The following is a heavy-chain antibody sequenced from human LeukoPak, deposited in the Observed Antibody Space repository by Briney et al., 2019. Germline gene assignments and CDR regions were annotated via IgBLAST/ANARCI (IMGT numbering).Heavy chain of an antibody. CDR3: ATQSYDFWGGYYVSYYYYYMDV. CDR1: GYSISSGYY. CDR2: IYHSGST. Sequence: SETLSLTCTVSGYSISSGYYWGWIRQPPGKGLEWIGSIYHSGSTYYNPSLKSRVTISVDTSKNQFSLKLSSVTAADTAVYYCATQSYDFWGGYYVSYYYYYMDVWGKGTTVTVSS. J-gene: IGHJ6*03. D-gene: IGHD3-3*01. V-gene: IGHV4-38-2*02.